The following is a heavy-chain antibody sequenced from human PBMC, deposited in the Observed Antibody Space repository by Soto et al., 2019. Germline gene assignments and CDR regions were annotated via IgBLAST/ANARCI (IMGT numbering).Heavy chain of an antibody. D-gene: IGHD3-9*01. CDR1: GGTFSSYA. J-gene: IGHJ4*02. V-gene: IGHV1-69*13. CDR2: IIPIFVTA. Sequence: ASVKVSCKASGGTFSSYAISWVRQAPGQGLEWMGGIIPIFVTANYAQRFQGRVTIAADESTSTAYMELSSLRSEDTAVYYCARGGYYYILTGYLPPFDYWGQGTLVTVSA. CDR3: ARGGYYYILTGYLPPFDY.